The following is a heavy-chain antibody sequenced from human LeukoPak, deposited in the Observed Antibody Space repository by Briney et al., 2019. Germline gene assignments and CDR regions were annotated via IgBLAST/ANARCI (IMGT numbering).Heavy chain of an antibody. CDR3: ARGGVRTAGSSLGY. D-gene: IGHD6-13*01. J-gene: IGHJ4*01. V-gene: IGHV1-2*02. CDR1: GYTFSDYY. Sequence: ASVTVSCKASGYTFSDYYLHWVRQAPGQGLEWVRWINPNSGGTKFAQKFRGRVTMTRDKSITTAYMELTRLKSDDTAVYYCARGGVRTAGSSLGYCGQGTLVTVSS. CDR2: INPNSGGT.